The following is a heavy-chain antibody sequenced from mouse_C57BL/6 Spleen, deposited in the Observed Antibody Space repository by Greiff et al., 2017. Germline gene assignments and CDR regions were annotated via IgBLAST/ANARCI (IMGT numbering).Heavy chain of an antibody. CDR2: IYWDDDK. CDR1: GFSLSTSGMG. D-gene: IGHD2-2*01. Sequence: QVTLKESGPGILQSSQTLSLTCSFSGFSLSTSGMGVSWIRQPSGKGLEWLAHIYWDDDKRYNPSLKSRLTISKDTSRNQVFLKITSVDTADTATYYCARDYGYDGDYFDYWGQGTTLTVSS. CDR3: ARDYGYDGDYFDY. V-gene: IGHV8-12*01. J-gene: IGHJ2*01.